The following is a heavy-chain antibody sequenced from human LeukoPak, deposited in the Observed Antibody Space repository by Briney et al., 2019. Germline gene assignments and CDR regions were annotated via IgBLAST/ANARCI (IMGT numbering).Heavy chain of an antibody. Sequence: PGGSLRLSCAASGFTFSSYEMNWVRQAPGKGLEWVSYISSSGSTIHYADSVKGRFTISRDNAKNSLYLQMNSLRAEDTAVYYCATLYSYGYWADYWGQGTLVTVSS. CDR3: ATLYSYGYWADY. CDR1: GFTFSSYE. CDR2: ISSSGSTI. J-gene: IGHJ4*02. D-gene: IGHD5-18*01. V-gene: IGHV3-48*03.